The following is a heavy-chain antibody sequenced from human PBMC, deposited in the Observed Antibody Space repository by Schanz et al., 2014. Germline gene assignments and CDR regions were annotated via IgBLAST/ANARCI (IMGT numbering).Heavy chain of an antibody. CDR1: GFTFSDYY. Sequence: VQLVESGGGLVQPGRSLRLSCVASGFTFSDYYMSWIRQAPGKGLEWVSYISSSGSTIYYADSVKGRFTISRDNAKNSLYLQMNSLRAEDTAVYFCARDLSSLIQGDVWGKGTTVTVSS. D-gene: IGHD2-2*01. CDR2: ISSSGSTI. J-gene: IGHJ6*04. CDR3: ARDLSSLIQGDV. V-gene: IGHV3-11*04.